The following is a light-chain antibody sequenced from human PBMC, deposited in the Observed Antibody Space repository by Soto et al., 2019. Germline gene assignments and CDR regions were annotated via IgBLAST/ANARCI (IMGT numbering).Light chain of an antibody. V-gene: IGKV1-12*01. CDR3: QQGHSFPLT. Sequence: DIQMTQSPSSVSASVGDRVTITCRASQGINIALAWFQQKPGEAPRLLIYTASTLHSGVPSRFSGSGSGTDFTLTITSLQPEDFATYYCQQGHSFPLTFGGGTKLEIK. J-gene: IGKJ4*01. CDR2: TAS. CDR1: QGINIA.